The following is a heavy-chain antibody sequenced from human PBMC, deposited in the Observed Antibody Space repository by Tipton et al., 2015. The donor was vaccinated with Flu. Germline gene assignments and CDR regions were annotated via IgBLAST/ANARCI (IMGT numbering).Heavy chain of an antibody. D-gene: IGHD6-13*01. J-gene: IGHJ4*02. CDR3: ARGVGTSWFTTK. V-gene: IGHV4-4*07. CDR1: GDSISGFY. Sequence: TLSLTCTVSGDSISGFYWNWIRQPAGKGLEWIGHFYGAGITDYHPSLKSRVFLSMDPSKNQFYLKLHSVTAADTAVYYCARGVGTSWFTTKWGQGTLVTVS. CDR2: FYGAGIT.